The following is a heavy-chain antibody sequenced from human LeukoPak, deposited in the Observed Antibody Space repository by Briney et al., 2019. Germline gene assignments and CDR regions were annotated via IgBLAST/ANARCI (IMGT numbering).Heavy chain of an antibody. CDR2: IYTSGST. J-gene: IGHJ6*03. CDR1: GGSISSYY. CDR3: ARGDIVVVPAAKVSNYYYMDV. Sequence: SETLFLTCTVSGGSISSYYWSWIRQPAGKGLEWIGRIYTSGSTNYNPSLKSRVTISVDKSKNQFSLKLSSVTAADTAVYYCARGDIVVVPAAKVSNYYYMDVWGKGTTVTVSS. V-gene: IGHV4-4*07. D-gene: IGHD2-2*01.